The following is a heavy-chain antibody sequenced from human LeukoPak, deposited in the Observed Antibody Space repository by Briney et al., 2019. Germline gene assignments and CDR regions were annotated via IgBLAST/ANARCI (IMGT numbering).Heavy chain of an antibody. CDR3: ARDHRAENYYGSGSYYYYGMDV. CDR1: GFTFSSYS. CDR2: ISYDGSNK. J-gene: IGHJ6*02. V-gene: IGHV3-30*03. D-gene: IGHD3-10*01. Sequence: PGGSLRLSCAASGFTFSSYSMNWVRQAPGKGLEWVAVISYDGSNKYYADSVKGRFTISRDNSKNTLYLQMNSLRAEDTAVYYCARDHRAENYYGSGSYYYYGMDVWGQGTTVTVSS.